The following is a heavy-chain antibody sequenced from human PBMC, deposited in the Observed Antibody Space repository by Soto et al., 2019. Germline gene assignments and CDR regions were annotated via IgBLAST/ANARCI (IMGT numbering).Heavy chain of an antibody. CDR1: GFTFSSYA. CDR3: AKFSYDSSGYLFDY. J-gene: IGHJ4*02. CDR2: INNSGGST. Sequence: GGSLRLSCAASGFTFSSYAMSWVRQDPGKGLEWVSAINNSGGSTYYADSVKGRFTISRDNSKNTLYLQMNSLRAEDTAVYYCAKFSYDSSGYLFDYWGQGTLVTVSS. V-gene: IGHV3-23*01. D-gene: IGHD3-22*01.